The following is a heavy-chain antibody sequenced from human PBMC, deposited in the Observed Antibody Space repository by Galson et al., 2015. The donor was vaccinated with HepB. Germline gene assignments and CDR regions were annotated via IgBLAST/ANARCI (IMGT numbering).Heavy chain of an antibody. Sequence: SLRLSCAASGFTFSSYAMSWVRQAPGKGLEWVSAISGSGGSTYYADSVKGRFTISRDNSKNTLYLQMNSLRAEDTAVYYCARRSQLALNFDYWGQGTLVTVSS. J-gene: IGHJ4*02. CDR3: ARRSQLALNFDY. V-gene: IGHV3-23*01. D-gene: IGHD6-13*01. CDR1: GFTFSSYA. CDR2: ISGSGGST.